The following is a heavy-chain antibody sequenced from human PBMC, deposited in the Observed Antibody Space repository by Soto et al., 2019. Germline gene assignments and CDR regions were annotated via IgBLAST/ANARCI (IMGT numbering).Heavy chain of an antibody. CDR2: INPNSGGT. D-gene: IGHD3-10*01. CDR1: GYTFTGYY. CDR3: TRDRGYPDSFDL. Sequence: ASVKVSCKASGYTFTGYYMHWVRQAPGQGLEWMGWINPNSGGTNYAQKFQSWVTISRDNAKNKLYLQMNSLRVEDTAVYYCTRDRGYPDSFDLWGQGTMVTVSS. V-gene: IGHV1-2*04. J-gene: IGHJ3*01.